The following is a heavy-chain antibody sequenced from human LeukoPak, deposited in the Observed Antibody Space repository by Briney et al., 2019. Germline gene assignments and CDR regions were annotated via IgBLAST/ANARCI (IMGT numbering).Heavy chain of an antibody. CDR1: GGSISSGGYY. V-gene: IGHV4-30-2*01. J-gene: IGHJ5*02. Sequence: SETLSLTCTVSGGSISSGGYYWSWIRQPPGKGLEWIGYIYHSGSTYYNPSLKSRVTISVDRSKNQFSLKLSSVTAADTAVYYCARDCSSTSCDGSWGQGTLVTVSS. CDR2: IYHSGST. CDR3: ARDCSSTSCDGS. D-gene: IGHD2-2*01.